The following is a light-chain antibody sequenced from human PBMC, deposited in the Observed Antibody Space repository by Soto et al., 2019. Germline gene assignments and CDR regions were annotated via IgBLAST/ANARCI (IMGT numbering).Light chain of an antibody. J-gene: IGKJ2*01. CDR2: KAS. CDR1: QSISGW. CDR3: QQYKSHPYT. Sequence: DIPMTQSPSTLSASVGDRVTITCRASQSISGWLAGYQQRPGKAPKFLIYKASSLQSGVPSRFSGSGSETEFTRTISSVQPDDFATYYCQQYKSHPYTFGEGTKLEI. V-gene: IGKV1-5*03.